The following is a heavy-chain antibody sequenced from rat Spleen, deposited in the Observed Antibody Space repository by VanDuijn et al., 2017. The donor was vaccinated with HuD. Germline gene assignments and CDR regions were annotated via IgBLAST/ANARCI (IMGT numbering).Heavy chain of an antibody. Sequence: EVQLVESGGGFVQPGRSMKLSCTALGFTFSNYYMAWVRQAPTKGLEWVASISIGGGNTYYRESVKGRFTISRDNAKSTLYLQMDSLRSEDTATYYCARPNYPGFNYFDYWGQGVMVTVSS. CDR1: GFTFSNYY. D-gene: IGHD1-4*01. V-gene: IGHV5-25*01. CDR2: ISIGGGNT. CDR3: ARPNYPGFNYFDY. J-gene: IGHJ2*01.